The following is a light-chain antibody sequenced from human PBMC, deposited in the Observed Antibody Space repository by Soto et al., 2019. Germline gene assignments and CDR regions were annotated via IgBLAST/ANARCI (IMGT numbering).Light chain of an antibody. CDR3: QEYNTYSRT. V-gene: IGKV1-5*03. J-gene: IGKJ1*01. CDR1: QSISTL. CDR2: EGP. Sequence: DIQMTQSPSTLSASVGDRVTITCRASQSISTLLAWYQQKPGEAPKLLIYEGPTLERGVPSRFSGSGSGTEFTLTISSLQPDEFATIYCQEYNTYSRTFGQGTKVEVK.